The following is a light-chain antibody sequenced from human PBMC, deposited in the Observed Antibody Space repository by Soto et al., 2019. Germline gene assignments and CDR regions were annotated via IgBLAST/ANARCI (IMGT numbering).Light chain of an antibody. CDR1: QSISTN. V-gene: IGKV3-15*01. CDR2: GAS. CDR3: EEDNSLAART. Sequence: EIVMTQSLAPLSVSPGERATLSFRASQSISTNLACYQQKPGQAPRLLISGASTSATGIPARFSGSGSGTEFTPPIPGLLSIDFAVYDDEEDNSLAARTYGGGTKVE. J-gene: IGKJ4*01.